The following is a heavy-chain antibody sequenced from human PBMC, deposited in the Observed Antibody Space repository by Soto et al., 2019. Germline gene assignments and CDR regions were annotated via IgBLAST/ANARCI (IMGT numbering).Heavy chain of an antibody. D-gene: IGHD1-26*01. V-gene: IGHV3-30-3*01. Sequence: VGSLRLSCAASGFTFSSYAMHWVRQAPGKGLEWVAVISYDGSNKYYADSVKGRFTISRDNSKNTLYLQMNSLRAEDTAVYYCARDYSGSYPTAYNWDYYGMDVWGQGTTVTVS. J-gene: IGHJ6*02. CDR3: ARDYSGSYPTAYNWDYYGMDV. CDR2: ISYDGSNK. CDR1: GFTFSSYA.